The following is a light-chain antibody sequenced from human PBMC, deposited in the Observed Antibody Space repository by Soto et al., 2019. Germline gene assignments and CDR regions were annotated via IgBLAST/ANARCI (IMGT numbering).Light chain of an antibody. J-gene: IGKJ1*01. CDR3: QQYDTAWT. Sequence: DIQMTQSPSSLSASVGDRFTITCRASQSISTWLAWYQQKPGKAPKLLIYTASSLESGVPSRFSGSGSGTEFTLTISSLQPDDFATYYCQQYDTAWTFGQGTKVDIK. CDR1: QSISTW. V-gene: IGKV1-5*03. CDR2: TAS.